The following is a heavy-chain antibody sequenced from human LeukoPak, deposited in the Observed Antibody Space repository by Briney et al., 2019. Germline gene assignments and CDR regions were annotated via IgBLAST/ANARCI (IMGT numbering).Heavy chain of an antibody. CDR1: GGTFSSYA. D-gene: IGHD5-24*01. CDR2: IIPIFGTA. V-gene: IGHV1-69*13. Sequence: ASVKVSCKASGGTFSSYAISWVRQAPGQGLEWMGGIIPIFGTANYAQKFQGRVTITADESTSTAYMELSSLRSEDTAVYYCARRGSYGYNWYYFDYWGQGTLVTVSS. CDR3: ARRGSYGYNWYYFDY. J-gene: IGHJ4*02.